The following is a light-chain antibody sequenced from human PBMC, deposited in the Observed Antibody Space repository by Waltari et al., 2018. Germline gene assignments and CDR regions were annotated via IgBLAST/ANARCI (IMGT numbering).Light chain of an antibody. CDR2: GAS. V-gene: IGKV3-20*01. CDR1: QTVRTTY. CDR3: QQYDISPLT. J-gene: IGKJ4*01. Sequence: DIVLTQSPGTLSLSPGERATLSCRASQTVRTTYLAWYQQKPGQAPTPLIYGASSRATGIPDRFSGSGSGTDFSLTISSLEPEDFAVYYCQQYDISPLTFGGGTKVEIK.